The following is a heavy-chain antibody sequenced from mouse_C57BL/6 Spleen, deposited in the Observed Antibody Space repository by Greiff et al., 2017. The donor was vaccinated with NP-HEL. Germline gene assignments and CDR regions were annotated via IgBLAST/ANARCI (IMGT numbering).Heavy chain of an antibody. CDR2: INPGSGGT. CDR3: ARRSQFTY. CDR1: GYAFTNYL. J-gene: IGHJ2*01. Sequence: VQLQQSGAELVRPGTSVKVSCKASGYAFTNYLIEWVKQRPGQGLEWIGVINPGSGGTNYNEKFKGKATLTADKSSSTAYMQLSSLTSEDSAVYFCARRSQFTYWGQGTTLTVSS. V-gene: IGHV1-54*01.